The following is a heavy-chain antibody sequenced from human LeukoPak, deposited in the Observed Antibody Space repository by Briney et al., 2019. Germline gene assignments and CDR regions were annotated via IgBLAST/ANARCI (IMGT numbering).Heavy chain of an antibody. D-gene: IGHD1-26*01. Sequence: SETLSLTCTVSGGSISSYYWSWIRQPPGKGLEWSGYIYYSGSTNYNPSLKSRVTISVDTSKNQFSLKLSSVTAADTAVYYCAREIGSSGSYFDAFDIWGQGTMVTVSS. CDR1: GGSISSYY. CDR2: IYYSGST. J-gene: IGHJ3*02. CDR3: AREIGSSGSYFDAFDI. V-gene: IGHV4-59*01.